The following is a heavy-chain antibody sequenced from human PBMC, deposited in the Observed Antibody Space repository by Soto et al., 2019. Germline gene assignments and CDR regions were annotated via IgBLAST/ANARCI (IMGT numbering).Heavy chain of an antibody. CDR3: ARPWIGTSAFDY. V-gene: IGHV3-30*03. CDR1: GFTFSSYG. J-gene: IGHJ4*02. CDR2: ISYDGSNK. Sequence: QVQLVESGGGVVQPGRSLRLSCAASGFTFSSYGMHWVRQAPGKGLEWVAVISYDGSNKYYADSVKGRFTISRDNSKNTLYLQMNGLRAEDTAVYYCARPWIGTSAFDYWGQGSLVTVAS. D-gene: IGHD5-12*01.